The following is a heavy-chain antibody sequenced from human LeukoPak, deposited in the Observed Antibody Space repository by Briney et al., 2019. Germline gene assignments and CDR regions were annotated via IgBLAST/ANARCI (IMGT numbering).Heavy chain of an antibody. J-gene: IGHJ4*02. Sequence: SETLSLTCTVSGDSISSYYWSWIRQHPGKGLEWIGSIYHSGSPYYNPSLKSRVTISVDTSKNQFSLKLTAVTAADTAVYYCARSSGYMSYWGQGTLVTVSS. V-gene: IGHV4-38-2*02. D-gene: IGHD3-22*01. CDR2: IYHSGSP. CDR1: GDSISSYY. CDR3: ARSSGYMSY.